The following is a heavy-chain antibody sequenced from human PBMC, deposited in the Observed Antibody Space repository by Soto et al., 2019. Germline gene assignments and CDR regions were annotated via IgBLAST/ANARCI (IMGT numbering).Heavy chain of an antibody. J-gene: IGHJ4*02. CDR1: GFSISDYY. V-gene: IGHV3-11*05. Sequence: QVQLVESGGKLVKPGGSLRLSCAVSGFSISDYYISWIRQAPGKGLEWVSCISKSNADTNHAGSVTGRFTISRDNATNLSYMQTKSLRVEDTAVYYCARGRGATGDYCTFFDRWGQGERVSVPS. CDR2: ISKSNADT. D-gene: IGHD2-8*01. CDR3: ARGRGATGDYCTFFDR.